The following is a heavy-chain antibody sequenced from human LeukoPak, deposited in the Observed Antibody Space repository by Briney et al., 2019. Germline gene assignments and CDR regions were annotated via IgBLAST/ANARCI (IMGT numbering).Heavy chain of an antibody. D-gene: IGHD4-17*01. J-gene: IGHJ6*02. CDR3: ARGGYGDYGMDV. CDR2: ISSSSSYI. V-gene: IGHV3-21*01. CDR1: GFTFSSYS. Sequence: GGSLRLSCAASGFTFSSYSMNWVRQAPGKGLEWVSSISSSSSYIYYADSVKGRFTISRDNDKNSLYLQMNSLRAEDTAVYYCARGGYGDYGMDVWGQGTTVTVSS.